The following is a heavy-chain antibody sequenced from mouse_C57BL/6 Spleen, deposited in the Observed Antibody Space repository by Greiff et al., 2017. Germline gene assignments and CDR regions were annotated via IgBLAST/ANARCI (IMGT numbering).Heavy chain of an antibody. CDR3: DRALITTVGGHYFDD. V-gene: IGHV14-2*01. Sequence: EVQLVESGAALVQPGASVKLSCTASGFNIQDYYMHWVKQRTEQGLEWIGRIDPEDGETKYAPNFHGQATIPADTSSNTASLQHSSLTPEDTAVYYWDRALITTVGGHYFDDWGQGTTLTVSS. CDR1: GFNIQDYY. D-gene: IGHD1-1*01. J-gene: IGHJ2*01. CDR2: IDPEDGET.